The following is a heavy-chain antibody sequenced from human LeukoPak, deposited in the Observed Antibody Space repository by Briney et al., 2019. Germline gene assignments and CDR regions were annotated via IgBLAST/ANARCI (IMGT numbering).Heavy chain of an antibody. J-gene: IGHJ5*02. D-gene: IGHD3-16*01. V-gene: IGHV4-59*12. CDR1: GGSISIYY. Sequence: PSETLSLTCTVSGGSISIYYWSWIRQPPGKGLEWIGYIYYSGSTNYNPSPKSRVTISVDTSKNQFSLKLSSVTAADTAVYYCARSLITFGGVRRGNWFDPWGQGTLVTVSS. CDR2: IYYSGST. CDR3: ARSLITFGGVRRGNWFDP.